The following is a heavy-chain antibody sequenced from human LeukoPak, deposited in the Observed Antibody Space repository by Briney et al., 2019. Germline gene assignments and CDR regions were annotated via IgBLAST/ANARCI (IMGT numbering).Heavy chain of an antibody. CDR1: GGSISSSSYY. D-gene: IGHD5-24*01. CDR3: ARGDARWPFDY. J-gene: IGHJ4*02. V-gene: IGHV4-39*07. Sequence: SETLSLTCTVSGGSISSSSYYWGWIRQPPGKGLEWIGSIYYSGSTYYNPSLKSRVTISVDTSKNQFSLKLSSVTAADTAVYYCARGDARWPFDYWGQGTLVTVSS. CDR2: IYYSGST.